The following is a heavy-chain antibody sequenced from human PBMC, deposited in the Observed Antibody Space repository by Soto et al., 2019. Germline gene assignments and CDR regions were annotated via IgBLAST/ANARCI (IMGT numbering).Heavy chain of an antibody. Sequence: SETLSLTCTVSGGSISNYYWSWIRQPPGKGLEWIGYIYNSGSTNYNPSLRSRVTISVDTSKNQLSLKLSSVTAADTAVYYCTRPHKGDYAFDIWGQGTMVTVSS. J-gene: IGHJ3*02. D-gene: IGHD2-21*02. CDR1: GGSISNYY. V-gene: IGHV4-59*08. CDR2: IYNSGST. CDR3: TRPHKGDYAFDI.